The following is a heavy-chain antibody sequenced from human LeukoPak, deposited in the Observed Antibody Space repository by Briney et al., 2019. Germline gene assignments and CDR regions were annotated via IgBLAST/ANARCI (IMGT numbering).Heavy chain of an antibody. CDR2: IYYRGST. CDR3: ARDPGEFGDYYYYMDV. CDR1: GGSTSSYY. J-gene: IGHJ6*03. Sequence: SETLSLTCTVSGGSTSSYYWSWIRQPPGKGLEWIGYIYYRGSTNHNPSLKSRVTISVDTSKNQFSLKLSSVTAADTAVYYCARDPGEFGDYYYYMDVWGKGTTVTVSS. D-gene: IGHD2/OR15-2a*01. V-gene: IGHV4-59*01.